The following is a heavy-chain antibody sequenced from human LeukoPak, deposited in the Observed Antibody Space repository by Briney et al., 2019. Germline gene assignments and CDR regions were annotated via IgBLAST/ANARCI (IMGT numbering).Heavy chain of an antibody. CDR3: ASWRESHRGGGFDY. D-gene: IGHD2-15*01. V-gene: IGHV1-69*05. CDR1: VGTLSSSA. J-gene: IGHJ4*02. Sequence: ASVKVSCEASVGTLSSSAISWVREAPGQGLEWVGGIIALFDTANHAQKLQGRVTISTDESTSTAYMELSSLRSEDTAVYYCASWRESHRGGGFDYWGQGTLVTVSS. CDR2: IIALFDTA.